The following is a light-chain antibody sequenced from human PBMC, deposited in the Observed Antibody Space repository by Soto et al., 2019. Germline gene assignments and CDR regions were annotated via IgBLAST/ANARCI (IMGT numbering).Light chain of an antibody. CDR3: QVWDSGSDLYV. J-gene: IGLJ1*01. CDR2: DNS. CDR1: SIGTKT. Sequence: SYELTQPPSVSVAPGQTARITCGGNSIGTKTVHWYQQKPGQAPVLVVYDNSDRPSGIPERFSGSNSGNTATLTISMVEAGDEADYYCQVWDSGSDLYVFGTGTKLTVL. V-gene: IGLV3-21*02.